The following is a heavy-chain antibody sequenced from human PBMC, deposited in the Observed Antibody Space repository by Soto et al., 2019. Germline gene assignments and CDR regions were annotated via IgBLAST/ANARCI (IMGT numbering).Heavy chain of an antibody. J-gene: IGHJ4*02. CDR3: VRDLDGSGAYYTDF. D-gene: IGHD3-10*01. CDR1: GYTFPNYG. CDR2: ISAYKTNI. Sequence: QVQLVQSGAEVKKPGASVKVSCKASGYTFPNYGITWVRQAPGQGLEWMGWISAYKTNIKYAQKFQGRVTLTTDTSTSTAYMELRSLSSDDTAIYYCVRDLDGSGAYYTDFWGQGTLVTVSS. V-gene: IGHV1-18*01.